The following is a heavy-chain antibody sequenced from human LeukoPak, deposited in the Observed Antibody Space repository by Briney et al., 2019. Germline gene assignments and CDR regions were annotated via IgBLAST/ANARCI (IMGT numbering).Heavy chain of an antibody. J-gene: IGHJ3*02. Sequence: GGSLRLSCAASGFTFSSYSMDWGRQAPGKGLEWVSSISSSSSYIYYADSVKGRFTISRDNAKNSLYLQMNSLRAEDTAVYYCARARRPSSGWPPDAFDIWGQGTMVTVSS. CDR2: ISSSSSYI. D-gene: IGHD6-25*01. CDR3: ARARRPSSGWPPDAFDI. CDR1: GFTFSSYS. V-gene: IGHV3-21*01.